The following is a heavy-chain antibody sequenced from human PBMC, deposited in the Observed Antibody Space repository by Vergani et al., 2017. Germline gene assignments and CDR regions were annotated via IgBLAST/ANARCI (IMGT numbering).Heavy chain of an antibody. D-gene: IGHD2-2*01. CDR3: ARDSVVPAASSYGMDV. Sequence: QVQLVQSGAEVKKPGSSVKVSCKASGGTFSSYTISWVRQAPGQGLEWMGRIIPILGVANYAQKFQGRVTITADKSTSTAYMELSSLRSEDTAVYYCARDSVVPAASSYGMDVWGQGTTVTVSS. J-gene: IGHJ6*02. CDR1: GGTFSSYT. V-gene: IGHV1-69*08. CDR2: IIPILGVA.